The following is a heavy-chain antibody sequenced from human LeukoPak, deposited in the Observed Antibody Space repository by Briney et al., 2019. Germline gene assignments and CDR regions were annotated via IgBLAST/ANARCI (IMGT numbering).Heavy chain of an antibody. Sequence: ASVKVSCKASGYTFTGYYMHWVRQAPGQGLEWMGWINPNSGGTNYAQKFQGRVTMTRDTSISTAYMELSRLRSDDTAVYYCARDYYDFHNWFDPWGQGTLVTVSS. CDR1: GYTFTGYY. CDR2: INPNSGGT. D-gene: IGHD3-22*01. V-gene: IGHV1-2*02. CDR3: ARDYYDFHNWFDP. J-gene: IGHJ5*02.